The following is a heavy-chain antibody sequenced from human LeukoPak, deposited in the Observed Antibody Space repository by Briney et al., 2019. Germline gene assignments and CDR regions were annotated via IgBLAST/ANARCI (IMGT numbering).Heavy chain of an antibody. Sequence: TTSETLSLTCAVSGGSISSGGYYWRWIRQHPGKGLEWIGYIYYSGSTYYNPSLKSRVTISVDTSKNQFSLKLSSVTAADTAVYYCARVIRRSDAFDIWGQGTMVTVSS. CDR2: IYYSGST. CDR1: GGSISSGGYY. V-gene: IGHV4-31*11. J-gene: IGHJ3*02. CDR3: ARVIRRSDAFDI. D-gene: IGHD3-16*02.